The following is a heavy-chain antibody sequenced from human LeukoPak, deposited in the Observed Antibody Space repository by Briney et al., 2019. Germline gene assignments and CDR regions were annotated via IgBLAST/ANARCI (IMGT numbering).Heavy chain of an antibody. CDR2: IIPIFGTA. J-gene: IGHJ4*02. V-gene: IGHV1-69*05. CDR1: GGTFISYA. CDR3: AIHSSGWGRVY. Sequence: ASVKVSCKASGGTFISYAISWVRQAPGQGLEWMGGIIPIFGTANYAQKFQGRVTIITDESTSTAYMLLSSLTSEVTALYYCAIHSSGWGRVYWGQGTLVTVSS. D-gene: IGHD6-19*01.